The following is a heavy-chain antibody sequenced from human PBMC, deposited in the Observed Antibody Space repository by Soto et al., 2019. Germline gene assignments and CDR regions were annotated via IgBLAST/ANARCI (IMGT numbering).Heavy chain of an antibody. CDR1: GFPFHNYW. V-gene: IGHV3-30*18. D-gene: IGHD3-22*01. CDR2: ISYDGSNK. CDR3: AKAPGYYYDSSGYPVLYFDY. J-gene: IGHJ4*02. Sequence: GGSLRLSCAASGFPFHNYWMHWVRQAPGKGLEWVAVISYDGSNKYYADSVKGRFTISRDNSKNTLYLQMNSLRAEDTAVYYCAKAPGYYYDSSGYPVLYFDYWGQGTLVTVSS.